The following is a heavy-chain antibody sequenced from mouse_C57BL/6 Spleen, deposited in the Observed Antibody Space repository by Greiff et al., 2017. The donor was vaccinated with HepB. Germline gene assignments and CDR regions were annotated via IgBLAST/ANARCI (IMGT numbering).Heavy chain of an antibody. Sequence: QVHVKQSGAELVKPGASVKLSCKASGYTFTEYTIHWVKQMSGQGLEWIGWFYPGSGSIKNNEKFKDKARLTANKSSRTVYMELSRLTSEDSAVYFCARHEEDSNSWFAYWGQGTLVTVSA. J-gene: IGHJ3*01. CDR2: FYPGSGSI. CDR3: ARHEEDSNSWFAY. CDR1: GYTFTEYT. V-gene: IGHV1-62-2*01. D-gene: IGHD2-5*01.